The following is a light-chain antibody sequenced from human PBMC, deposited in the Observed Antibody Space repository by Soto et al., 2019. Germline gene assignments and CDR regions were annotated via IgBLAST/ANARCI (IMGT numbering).Light chain of an antibody. Sequence: EIVLTQSPGTLSLSPGERATLSCRASQSVGNNYLAWFQQKPGQAPRLLIYDASNRATGIPARFSGSGSGTDFTLTISSLEPEDFAVYYCQQRSNWPSITFGQGTKVDIK. V-gene: IGKV3-11*01. J-gene: IGKJ1*01. CDR1: QSVGNNY. CDR2: DAS. CDR3: QQRSNWPSIT.